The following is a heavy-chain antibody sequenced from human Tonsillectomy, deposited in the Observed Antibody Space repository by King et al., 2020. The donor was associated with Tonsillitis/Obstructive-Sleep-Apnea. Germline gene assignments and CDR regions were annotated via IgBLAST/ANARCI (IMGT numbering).Heavy chain of an antibody. V-gene: IGHV4-34*01. D-gene: IGHD3-16*01. CDR2: ISHTGST. CDR1: GGSFSGYY. CDR3: ARDNGGGSAFDI. J-gene: IGHJ3*02. Sequence: VQLPQWGAGLLKPSETLSLTCGVYGGSFSGYYWSWIRQPPGKGLEWIGEISHTGSTNYNPSLKSRVTISLDTSKNQLSLKVTSVTAADTAVYYCARDNGGGSAFDIWGQGTMVTVSS.